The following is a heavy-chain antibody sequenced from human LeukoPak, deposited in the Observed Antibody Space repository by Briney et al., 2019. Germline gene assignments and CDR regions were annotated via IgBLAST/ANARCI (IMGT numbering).Heavy chain of an antibody. D-gene: IGHD3-9*01. V-gene: IGHV3-21*01. CDR1: GFTFSSYS. J-gene: IGHJ3*02. Sequence: PGGSLRLSCAASGFTFSSYSMNWVRPAPGKGLEWVSSISSSSSYIYYADSVKGRFTISRDNAKNSLYLQMNSLRAEDTAVYYCARVRYFDWFPDAFDIWGQGTMVTVSS. CDR2: ISSSSSYI. CDR3: ARVRYFDWFPDAFDI.